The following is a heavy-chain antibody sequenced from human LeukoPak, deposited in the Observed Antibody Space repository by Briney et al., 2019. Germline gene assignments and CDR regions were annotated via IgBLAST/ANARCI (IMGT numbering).Heavy chain of an antibody. J-gene: IGHJ4*02. CDR1: GGTFSSYA. V-gene: IGHV1-69*05. CDR3: ARGRGYSYGVFDY. D-gene: IGHD5-18*01. CDR2: IIPIFGTA. Sequence: SVKVSCKASGGTFSSYAISWVRQAPGQGLEWMGRIIPIFGTANYAQKFQGRVTITTDESTSTAYMELSSLRSEYTAVYYCARGRGYSYGVFDYWGQGTLVTVSS.